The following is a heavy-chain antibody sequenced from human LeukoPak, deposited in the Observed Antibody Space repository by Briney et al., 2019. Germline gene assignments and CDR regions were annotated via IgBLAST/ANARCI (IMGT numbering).Heavy chain of an antibody. Sequence: SETLSLTCTVSGDSISSSSYYWGWIRQPPGKGLEWIGSISYSGSTYYNPSLKSRVTISVDASKNQFSLKLSSVTAADTAVYYCARLRRDGYPGWVDYWGQGTLVTVSS. CDR2: ISYSGST. J-gene: IGHJ4*02. CDR1: GDSISSSSYY. CDR3: ARLRRDGYPGWVDY. D-gene: IGHD5-24*01. V-gene: IGHV4-39*07.